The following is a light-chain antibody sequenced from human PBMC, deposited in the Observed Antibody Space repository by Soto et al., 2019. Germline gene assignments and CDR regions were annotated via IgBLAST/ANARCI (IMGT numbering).Light chain of an antibody. CDR1: NDDIGAYQY. CDR3: SSFTTSFTVM. CDR2: DVI. V-gene: IGLV2-14*01. J-gene: IGLJ3*02. Sequence: QSALTQPASVSGSPGQSITISCTGSNDDIGAYQYVSWYQHHPGKAPRLILYDVIDRPSGISSRFSGSKSDNSASLTISVLQDEDEADYYSSSFTTSFTVMFGGGTKVTVL.